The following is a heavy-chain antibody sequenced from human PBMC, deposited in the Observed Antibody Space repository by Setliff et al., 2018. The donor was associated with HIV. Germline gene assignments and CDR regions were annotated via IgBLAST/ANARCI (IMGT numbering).Heavy chain of an antibody. CDR2: IYHSGST. CDR3: ARGQHSSTWGALFDY. V-gene: IGHV4-39*07. D-gene: IGHD6-13*01. Sequence: KPSETLSLTCTVSGGSIRSTSYYWGWIRQPPGKGLEWIGEIYHSGSTNYNASLKSRVTISIDKSKSQFSLKLSSVTAADTALYYCARGQHSSTWGALFDYWGQGTLVTVSS. CDR1: GGSIRSTSYY. J-gene: IGHJ4*02.